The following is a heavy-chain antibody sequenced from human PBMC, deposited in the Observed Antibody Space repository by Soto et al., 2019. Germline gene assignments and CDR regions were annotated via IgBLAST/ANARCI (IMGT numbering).Heavy chain of an antibody. Sequence: GGSLRLSCAASGFTFSSYSMNWVRQAPGKGLEWVSYISSSSSTIYYADSVKGRFTISRDNAKNSLYLQMNSLRDEDTAVYYCASANYCSGGSCYSDDAFDIWGQGTMVTV. CDR2: ISSSSSTI. CDR3: ASANYCSGGSCYSDDAFDI. CDR1: GFTFSSYS. V-gene: IGHV3-48*02. J-gene: IGHJ3*02. D-gene: IGHD2-15*01.